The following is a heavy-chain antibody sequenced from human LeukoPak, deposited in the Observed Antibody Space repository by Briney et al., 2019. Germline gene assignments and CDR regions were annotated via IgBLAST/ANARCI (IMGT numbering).Heavy chain of an antibody. Sequence: ASVNVSCKASVYTFTPYYMHWVRQAPGQGLEWMGWINPNSGGTNSAQKFQGRVTMTRDTSISTAYMELSRVRSDDTAVSYCERARYDCGSNWFDPWGQGTLVTVSS. CDR3: ERARYDCGSNWFDP. D-gene: IGHD5-12*01. V-gene: IGHV1-2*02. CDR2: INPNSGGT. CDR1: VYTFTPYY. J-gene: IGHJ5*02.